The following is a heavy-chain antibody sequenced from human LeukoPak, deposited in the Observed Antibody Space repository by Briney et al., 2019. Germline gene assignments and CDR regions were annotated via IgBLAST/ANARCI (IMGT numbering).Heavy chain of an antibody. D-gene: IGHD5-12*01. CDR3: ARVYGSGYDFRGAFDI. CDR2: IYYSGST. J-gene: IGHJ3*02. V-gene: IGHV4-59*01. Sequence: PSETLSLTCTVSGGSISTYYWTWIRQPPGKGLEWSGCIYYSGSTNYNPSLKSRVTISVDTSKNQFSLRLSSVSAADTAVYYCARVYGSGYDFRGAFDIWGQGTMVTVSS. CDR1: GGSISTYY.